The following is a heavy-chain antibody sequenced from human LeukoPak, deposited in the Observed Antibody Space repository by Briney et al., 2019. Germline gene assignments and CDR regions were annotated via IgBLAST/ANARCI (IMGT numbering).Heavy chain of an antibody. CDR2: IFYSGST. CDR3: ARVGSSGFVFDY. Sequence: SETLSLTCTVSGDSFSNSNYYWGWIRQPPGKGLEWIGSIFYSGSTYYNPSLKSRVTFSVDKSKNQFSLKLSSVTAADTAVYYCARVGSSGFVFDYWGQGTLVTVSS. D-gene: IGHD6-19*01. CDR1: GDSFSNSNYY. V-gene: IGHV4-39*07. J-gene: IGHJ4*02.